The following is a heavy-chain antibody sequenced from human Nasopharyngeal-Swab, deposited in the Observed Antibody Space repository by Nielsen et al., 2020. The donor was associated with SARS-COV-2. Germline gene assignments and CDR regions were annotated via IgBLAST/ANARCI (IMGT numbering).Heavy chain of an antibody. J-gene: IGHJ3*02. CDR2: ITYDGSYT. CDR3: ATDAPGSGFALDT. V-gene: IGHV3-30*03. Sequence: GESLKISCAASGFIFSSYGMSWVRQAPGKGLEWVATITYDGSYTNYGDSVKGRFTISRDNSKNTVFLQMNSLRVEDTAVYYCATDAPGSGFALDTWVQGTMVTVLS. CDR1: GFIFSSYG. D-gene: IGHD3-22*01.